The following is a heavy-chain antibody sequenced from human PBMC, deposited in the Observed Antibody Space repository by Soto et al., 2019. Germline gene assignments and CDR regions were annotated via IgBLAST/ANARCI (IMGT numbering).Heavy chain of an antibody. V-gene: IGHV4-4*07. D-gene: IGHD3-3*01. Sequence: SETLSLTCSVSGGSISNYYCNWVRQPAGKGLEWIGRIDTSGSTNYNPSLKSRVTMSVDTSKQEFSLKLSSVTAADTALYYCARGGQDFWSGPFDYWGRGALVTVSS. CDR2: IDTSGST. CDR3: ARGGQDFWSGPFDY. J-gene: IGHJ4*02. CDR1: GGSISNYY.